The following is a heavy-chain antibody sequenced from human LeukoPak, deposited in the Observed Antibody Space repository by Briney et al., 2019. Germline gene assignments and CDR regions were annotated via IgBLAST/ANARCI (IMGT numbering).Heavy chain of an antibody. D-gene: IGHD2/OR15-2a*01. CDR2: ISPTGDNI. Sequence: GGSLRLSCAASGFTFSSYAMSWVRQAPGKGLEWVSAISPTGDNIYYADSVKGRFTISRDNSRNTLYLQMNSLRVEDTAIYYCAKDLRHRTTCNCYGWLDPWGQGTLVTVSS. V-gene: IGHV3-23*01. J-gene: IGHJ5*02. CDR3: AKDLRHRTTCNCYGWLDP. CDR1: GFTFSSYA.